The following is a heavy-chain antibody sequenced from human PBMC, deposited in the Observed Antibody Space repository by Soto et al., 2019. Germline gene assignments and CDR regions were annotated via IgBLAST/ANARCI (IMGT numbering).Heavy chain of an antibody. V-gene: IGHV3-48*01. CDR2: NGIGSSTK. CDR1: WFPFKNYG. D-gene: IGHD3-22*01. Sequence: PGGSLRLSCAAPWFPFKNYGMKWVRPAPGEGVEWVLDNGIGSSTKYYAYSVKGRFTISRDNAKNSLYLQMNSLRAEDTAVYYCARDQLYYNDISGRPLNAFDVWGQGTMVT. J-gene: IGHJ3*01. CDR3: ARDQLYYNDISGRPLNAFDV.